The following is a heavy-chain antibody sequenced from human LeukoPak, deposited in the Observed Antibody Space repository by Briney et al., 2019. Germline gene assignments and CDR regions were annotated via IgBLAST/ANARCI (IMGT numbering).Heavy chain of an antibody. CDR1: GFTFSSYG. Sequence: PGGSLRLSCAASGFTFSSYGMHWVRQAPGKGLEWVAVISYDGSNRYYADSVKGRFTISRDNSKNTLYLQMNSLRAEDTVVYYCAKDWYAGIAAAGNFDYWGQGTLVTVSS. CDR2: ISYDGSNR. J-gene: IGHJ4*02. D-gene: IGHD6-13*01. CDR3: AKDWYAGIAAAGNFDY. V-gene: IGHV3-30*18.